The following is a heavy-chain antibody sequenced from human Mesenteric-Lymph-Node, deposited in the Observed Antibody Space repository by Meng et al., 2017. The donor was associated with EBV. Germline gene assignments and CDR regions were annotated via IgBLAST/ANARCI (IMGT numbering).Heavy chain of an antibody. CDR1: SAAVRSGGHA. Sequence: LHKPGSGLAKPSPTLSLALALYSAAVRSGGHAWSWFRQPPGKGLEWIGYIYHTGNTYYNPSLKSRVTISIDTSKNQFSLKLSSVTAADTAVYFCARGFGDNNNWFGPWGQGTLVTVSS. CDR3: ARGFGDNNNWFGP. CDR2: IYHTGNT. V-gene: IGHV4-30-2*01. J-gene: IGHJ5*02. D-gene: IGHD4-17*01.